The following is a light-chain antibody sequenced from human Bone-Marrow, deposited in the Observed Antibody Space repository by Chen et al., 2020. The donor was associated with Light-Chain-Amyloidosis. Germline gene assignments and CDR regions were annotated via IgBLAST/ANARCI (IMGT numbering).Light chain of an antibody. Sequence: EIVLTQSPGTLSVSPGERATLSCRASQSVSGGSVAWYQQKCGQAPSLLIYGASSRATCIPDRFSGSGSETDFTLTISRLESEDCAVYYCQQYGSQPRTFGQGTKVEFK. J-gene: IGKJ1*01. CDR3: QQYGSQPRT. V-gene: IGKV3-20*01. CDR1: QSVSGGS. CDR2: GAS.